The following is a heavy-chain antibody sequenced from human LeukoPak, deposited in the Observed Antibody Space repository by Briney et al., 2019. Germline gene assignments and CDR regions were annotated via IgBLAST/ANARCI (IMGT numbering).Heavy chain of an antibody. D-gene: IGHD5-18*01. Sequence: SETLSLTCTVSGGSISSTTYYWGWIRQPPGQGLEWIGTISYSGTTYYNPSLKSRVTMSVDTSKNQFSLKLTSVTAADTAVYYCARLGTAMIAVDYWGQGTLVTVSS. V-gene: IGHV4-39*01. CDR2: ISYSGTT. J-gene: IGHJ4*02. CDR3: ARLGTAMIAVDY. CDR1: GGSISSTTYY.